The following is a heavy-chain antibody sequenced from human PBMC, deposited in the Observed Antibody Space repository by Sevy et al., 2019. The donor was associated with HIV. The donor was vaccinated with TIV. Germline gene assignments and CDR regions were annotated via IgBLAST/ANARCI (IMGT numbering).Heavy chain of an antibody. CDR3: ARERLVSAGGYYNYYFGMDV. CDR1: GFDVNENY. V-gene: IGHV3-53*01. J-gene: IGHJ6*02. Sequence: GGSLRLSCAASGFDVNENYMSWVRQAPGKGLEWVSIIYSGHTGGSTYYADSVKGRLTISRDNSQNTLYLQINSLRPEDTAVYYCARERLVSAGGYYNYYFGMDVWGQGTTVTVSS. D-gene: IGHD3-3*01. CDR2: IYSGHTGGST.